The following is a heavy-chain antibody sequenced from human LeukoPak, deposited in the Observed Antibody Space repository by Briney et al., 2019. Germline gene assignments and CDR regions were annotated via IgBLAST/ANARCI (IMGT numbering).Heavy chain of an antibody. CDR1: GYTFTGYY. J-gene: IGHJ4*02. V-gene: IGHV1-2*02. D-gene: IGHD3-10*01. CDR2: INPNSGGT. Sequence: GASVKVSCKASGYTFTGYYMHWVRQAPGQGLEWMGWINPNSGGTNYAQKFQGRVTMTRDTSISTAYMELSRLRSDDTAVYYCARVVMVRGVKGSDYWGQGTLVTVSS. CDR3: ARVVMVRGVKGSDY.